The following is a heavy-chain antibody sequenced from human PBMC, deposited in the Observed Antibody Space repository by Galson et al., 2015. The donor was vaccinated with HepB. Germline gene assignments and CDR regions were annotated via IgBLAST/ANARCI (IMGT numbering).Heavy chain of an antibody. D-gene: IGHD1-14*01. CDR3: ARSEPRTWHNFDY. CDR1: GFTFSRCT. CDR2: ISQDGSIT. V-gene: IGHV3-30*04. J-gene: IGHJ4*02. Sequence: SLRLSCATSGFTFSRCTMHWVRQAPGRGMEWVAVISQDGSITHHADSVKGRFTISRDNSKNTLYLQMNSLRTEDTAVFYCARSEPRTWHNFDYWGQGTLVTVSS.